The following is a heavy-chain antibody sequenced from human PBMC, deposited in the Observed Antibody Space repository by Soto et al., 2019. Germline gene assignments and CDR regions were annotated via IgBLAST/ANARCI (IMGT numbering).Heavy chain of an antibody. D-gene: IGHD2-21*02. Sequence: PSETLSLTCTVSGGSISSGGYYWSWIRQHPGKGLEWIGYIYYSGSTYYNPSLKSRVTISVDTSKNQFSLKLSSVTAADTAVYYCARTTIVVVTATYVDYWGQGTLVTVSS. CDR1: GGSISSGGYY. J-gene: IGHJ4*02. CDR2: IYYSGST. V-gene: IGHV4-31*03. CDR3: ARTTIVVVTATYVDY.